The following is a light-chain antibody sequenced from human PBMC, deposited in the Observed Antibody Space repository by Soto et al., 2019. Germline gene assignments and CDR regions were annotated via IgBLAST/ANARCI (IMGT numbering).Light chain of an antibody. CDR2: GAS. CDR1: QSVGSN. J-gene: IGKJ1*01. V-gene: IGKV3-15*01. Sequence: EIVMTQSPATLSVSPGETATLSCRASQSVGSNLAWYQQKPGQAPRLLIYGASTRATGIPARFSGSGSGTEFTLTISILQSEDFAIYFWQQYNNWPPDRTFGQGTKVEIK. CDR3: QQYNNWPPDRT.